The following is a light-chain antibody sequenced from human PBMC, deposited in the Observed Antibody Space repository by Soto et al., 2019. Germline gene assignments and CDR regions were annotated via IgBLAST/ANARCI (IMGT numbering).Light chain of an antibody. CDR3: QQFNTYPLT. J-gene: IGKJ4*01. V-gene: IGKV1-9*01. CDR2: AAS. Sequence: DIPLTQSPSFLSASVGDRVTITCRARQGINDYLAWYQQKPGKAPKLLIYAASTLQSEVPSRFSGSASGTEFTLTISSLQPEDFATYYCQQFNTYPLTFGGGTKVEVK. CDR1: QGINDY.